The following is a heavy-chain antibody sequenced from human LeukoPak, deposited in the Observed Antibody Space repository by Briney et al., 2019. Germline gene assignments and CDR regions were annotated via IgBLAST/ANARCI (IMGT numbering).Heavy chain of an antibody. Sequence: PGGSLRLSCAASGFTFSSYSMNLVRQAPGKGLEWVSSISSSSSYIYYADSVKGRFTISRDNAKNSLYLQMNSLRAEDTAVYYCARDRIGYYYYGMDVWGQGTLVTVSS. V-gene: IGHV3-21*01. CDR1: GFTFSSYS. D-gene: IGHD3-16*02. CDR2: ISSSSSYI. J-gene: IGHJ6*02. CDR3: ARDRIGYYYYGMDV.